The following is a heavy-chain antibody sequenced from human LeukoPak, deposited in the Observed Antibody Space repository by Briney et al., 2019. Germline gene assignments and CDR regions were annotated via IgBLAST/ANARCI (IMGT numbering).Heavy chain of an antibody. CDR2: LSGSGAGT. CDR1: GFTFNNAW. D-gene: IGHD3-3*01. CDR3: AKAELGVDTFFDY. Sequence: GGSLRLSCAASGFTFNNAWMSWVRQAPGKGLEWVATLSGSGAGTYYSDSVQGRFTISRDNSKRTLFLQMNSLRAEDTAFYYCAKAELGVDTFFDYWGQGTLVTVSS. J-gene: IGHJ4*02. V-gene: IGHV3-23*01.